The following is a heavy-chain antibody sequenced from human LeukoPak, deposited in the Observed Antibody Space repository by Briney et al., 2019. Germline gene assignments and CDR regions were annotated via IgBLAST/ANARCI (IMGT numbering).Heavy chain of an antibody. J-gene: IGHJ4*02. V-gene: IGHV1-18*01. Sequence: ASVKVSCKASGYTLTIYDISWVREAPGQGLEWMGWISTYNGNTNYAQKFQGRVTVTTDTSTSTAYMELRSLTSDDTAVYYCVRGGSSSGYDYWGQGTLVTVSS. D-gene: IGHD5-18*01. CDR1: GYTLTIYD. CDR3: VRGGSSSGYDY. CDR2: ISTYNGNT.